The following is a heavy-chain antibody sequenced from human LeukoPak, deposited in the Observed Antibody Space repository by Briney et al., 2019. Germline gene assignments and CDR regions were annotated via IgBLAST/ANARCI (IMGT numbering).Heavy chain of an antibody. D-gene: IGHD1-26*01. V-gene: IGHV3-21*01. Sequence: GGSLRLSCAASGFTFSSYSMNWVRQAPGKGLEWVSSISSSSSYIYYADSVKGRFTISRDNAKNSLYLQMNSLRAEDTAVYYCAVDSKWELPFDYWGQGTLATVSS. CDR3: AVDSKWELPFDY. CDR1: GFTFSSYS. J-gene: IGHJ4*02. CDR2: ISSSSSYI.